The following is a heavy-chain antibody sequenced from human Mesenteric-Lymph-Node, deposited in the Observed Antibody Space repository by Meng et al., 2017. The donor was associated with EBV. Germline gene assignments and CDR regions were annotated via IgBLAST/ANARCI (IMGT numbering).Heavy chain of an antibody. J-gene: IGHJ5*02. Sequence: LGLGPVLVKPSCTLSLTCNVPVGSISSSRYYWGWIRQPPGKGWVWIGSIYYSGGTYYNPSLKGRVTISVDTSKNHFSLKLSSVTAADTAVYYCARGRYYYGSGGSREWFDPWGQGTLFTVSS. D-gene: IGHD3-10*01. V-gene: IGHV4-39*07. CDR1: VGSISSSRYY. CDR3: ARGRYYYGSGGSREWFDP. CDR2: IYYSGGT.